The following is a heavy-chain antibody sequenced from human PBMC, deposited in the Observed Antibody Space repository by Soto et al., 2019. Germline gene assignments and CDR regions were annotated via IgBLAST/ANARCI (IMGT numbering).Heavy chain of an antibody. CDR3: ATTKGADINWFDT. CDR2: INAGNGNT. CDR1: GYAFTDYS. J-gene: IGHJ5*02. Sequence: ASVKVSCKASGYAFTDYSMNWMRQAPGQRLEWMGWINAGNGNTKYSQKLQGRVTITRDTSSSTAYMQLSSLRSEDTAVYYCATTKGADINWFDTWGQGTLLTVSS. V-gene: IGHV1-3*01.